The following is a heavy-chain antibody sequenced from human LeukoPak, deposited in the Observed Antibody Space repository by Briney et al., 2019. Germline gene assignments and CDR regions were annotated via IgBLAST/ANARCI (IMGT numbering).Heavy chain of an antibody. J-gene: IGHJ4*01. Sequence: SVKVSSKAPGGTFTSYSYAISWVRQAPGQGLEWMGRIIPLVGSAAYAQKFQGRVTISTDEATNTVHMEVSSLTSDDTSIYYCAREVGASYLDHCSQGTLVTVSS. D-gene: IGHD1-26*01. V-gene: IGHV1-69*05. CDR3: AREVGASYLDH. CDR2: IIPLVGSA. CDR1: GGTFTSYSYA.